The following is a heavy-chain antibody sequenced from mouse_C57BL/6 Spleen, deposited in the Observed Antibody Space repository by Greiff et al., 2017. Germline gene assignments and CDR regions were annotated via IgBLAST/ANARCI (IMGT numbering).Heavy chain of an antibody. Sequence: QVQLQQSGAELVRPGTSVKVSCKASGYAFTNYLLEWVKQRPGKGLEWIGVISPGSGGTNYNEKFKGKATLTAENSTSTAYMQISSLTYEDSAVYFCARKGRLGGYFDYWGQGTTLTVSS. V-gene: IGHV1-54*01. CDR2: ISPGSGGT. J-gene: IGHJ2*01. CDR1: GYAFTNYL. CDR3: ARKGRLGGYFDY. D-gene: IGHD4-1*01.